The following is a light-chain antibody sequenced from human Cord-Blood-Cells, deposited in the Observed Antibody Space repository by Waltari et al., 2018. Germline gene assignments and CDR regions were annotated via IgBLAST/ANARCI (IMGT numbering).Light chain of an antibody. V-gene: IGKV3-15*01. CDR2: GAS. CDR3: QQYNNWPLT. Sequence: EIVMTQSPATLSVSPGERATLSCRASQRVSSNLAWYQQKPGQAPRLLIYGASTRATATPARVSGSGSGTEFTLTITSLQSEDFAVYYCQQYNNWPLTFGGGTKVEIK. CDR1: QRVSSN. J-gene: IGKJ4*01.